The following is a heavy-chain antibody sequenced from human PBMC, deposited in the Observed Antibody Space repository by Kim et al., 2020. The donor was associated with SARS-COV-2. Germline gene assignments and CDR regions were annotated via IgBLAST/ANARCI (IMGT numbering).Heavy chain of an antibody. CDR3: ARGDIVATIPFDP. V-gene: IGHV4-39*07. J-gene: IGHJ5*02. D-gene: IGHD5-12*01. CDR1: GGSISSSSYY. Sequence: SETLSLTCTVSGGSISSSSYYWGWIRQPPGKGLEWIGSIYYSGSTYYNPSLKSRVTISVDTSKNQFSLKLSPVTAADTAVYYCARGDIVATIPFDPWGQGTLVTVSS. CDR2: IYYSGST.